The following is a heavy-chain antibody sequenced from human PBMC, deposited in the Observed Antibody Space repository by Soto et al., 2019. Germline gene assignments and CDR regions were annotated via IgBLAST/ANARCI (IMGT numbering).Heavy chain of an antibody. CDR2: MYYSGST. CDR3: ARTRGGDSGYDGRFDY. V-gene: IGHV4-31*02. J-gene: IGHJ4*02. D-gene: IGHD5-12*01. Sequence: WTWIRQHPGKGLEWIGYMYYSGSTYYNPSLKSRVTILVDMSKNQFSLKLSSVTAADTAVYYCARTRGGDSGYDGRFDYWGQGTLVTVSS.